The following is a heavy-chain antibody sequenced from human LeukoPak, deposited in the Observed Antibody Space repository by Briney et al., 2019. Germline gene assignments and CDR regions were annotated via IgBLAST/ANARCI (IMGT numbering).Heavy chain of an antibody. CDR3: ASTNDYYDSSGYGAGAFDI. Sequence: PGRSLRLSCTTSGFTFDDYGMSWVRQAPGKGLEWVSGINWNGGSTGYADSVKGRFTISRDNAKNSLYLQMNSLRAEDTALYYCASTNDYYDSSGYGAGAFDIWGQGTMVTVSS. J-gene: IGHJ3*02. CDR1: GFTFDDYG. CDR2: INWNGGST. D-gene: IGHD3-22*01. V-gene: IGHV3-20*04.